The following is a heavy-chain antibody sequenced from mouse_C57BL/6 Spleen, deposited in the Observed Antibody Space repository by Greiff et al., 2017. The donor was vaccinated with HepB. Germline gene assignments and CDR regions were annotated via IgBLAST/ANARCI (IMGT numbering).Heavy chain of an antibody. CDR2: ISDGGSYT. D-gene: IGHD1-1*02. Sequence: EVQGVESGGGLVKPGGSLKLSCAASGFTFSSYAMSWVRQTPEKRLEWVATISDGGSYTYYPDNVKGRFTISRDNAKNNLYLQMSHQKSEDTAMYYCARDLGLWSYYFDYWGQGTTLTVSS. CDR3: ARDLGLWSYYFDY. V-gene: IGHV5-4*01. CDR1: GFTFSSYA. J-gene: IGHJ2*01.